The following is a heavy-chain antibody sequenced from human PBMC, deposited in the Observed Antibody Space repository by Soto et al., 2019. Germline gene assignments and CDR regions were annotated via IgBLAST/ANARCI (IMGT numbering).Heavy chain of an antibody. V-gene: IGHV1-24*01. Sequence: QVQLVQSGAEVKKPGASVKVSCKVSGYTLTELSMHWVRQAPGKGLEWMGGFDPEDGETIYAQKFQGRVTMTEDTXTDXAXMELSSLRSEDTAVYYCATVPSNYYDSSGYQRNFDYWGQGTLVTVSS. J-gene: IGHJ4*02. CDR2: FDPEDGET. CDR3: ATVPSNYYDSSGYQRNFDY. D-gene: IGHD3-22*01. CDR1: GYTLTELS.